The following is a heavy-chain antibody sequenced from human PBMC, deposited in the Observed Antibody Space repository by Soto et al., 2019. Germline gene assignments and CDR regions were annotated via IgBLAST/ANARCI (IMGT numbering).Heavy chain of an antibody. Sequence: XESLKISCKGSGYSFTSYWISWVRQMPGKGLEWMGRIDPSDSYTNYSPSFQGHVTISADKSISTAYLQWSSLKASDTAMYYCARRSGYDFYYYGMDVWGQGPTVTVSS. J-gene: IGHJ6*02. D-gene: IGHD5-12*01. CDR2: IDPSDSYT. V-gene: IGHV5-10-1*01. CDR3: ARRSGYDFYYYGMDV. CDR1: GYSFTSYW.